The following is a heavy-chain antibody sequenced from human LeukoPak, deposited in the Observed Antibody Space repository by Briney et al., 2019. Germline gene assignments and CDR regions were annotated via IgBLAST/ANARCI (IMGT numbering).Heavy chain of an antibody. CDR2: ISGSGGST. CDR1: GFTFSSYE. CDR3: AKGMVNSNPHYFDY. Sequence: SGGSLRLSCAASGFTFSSYEMNWVRQAPGKGLEWVSVISGSGGSTYYADSVKGRFTISRDNSKHTLYLQMDSLRAEDTAVYYCAKGMVNSNPHYFDYWGQGTLVSVSS. J-gene: IGHJ4*02. V-gene: IGHV3-23*01. D-gene: IGHD4-11*01.